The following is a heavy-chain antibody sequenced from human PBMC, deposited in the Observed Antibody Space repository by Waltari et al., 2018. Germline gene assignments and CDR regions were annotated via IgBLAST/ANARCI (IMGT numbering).Heavy chain of an antibody. CDR2: TKGGGNT. V-gene: IGHV3-53*01. CDR3: ASDHRGFPVDTFDI. CDR1: GFIVSNNY. D-gene: IGHD5-12*01. Sequence: EVQLVESGGGLIQPGGSLRLSCAASGFIVSNNYMSWVRQAPGKGLEWVSVTKGGGNTFYSDSVKGRFTISTDDSSNTLSLQMNSLRVEDTAVYYCASDHRGFPVDTFDIWGQGTMVTVSS. J-gene: IGHJ3*02.